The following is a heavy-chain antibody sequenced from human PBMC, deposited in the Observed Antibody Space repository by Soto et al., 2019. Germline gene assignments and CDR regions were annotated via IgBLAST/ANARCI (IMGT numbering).Heavy chain of an antibody. CDR2: IYYSGST. D-gene: IGHD3-3*02. CDR3: ASPKIAFYNWFDP. Sequence: SETLSLTSNDSGGSISSFYWSWIRQPPGKGLEWIGYIYYSGSTNYNPSLKSRVTISVDTSKNQFSLKLSSVTAADTAVYYCASPKIAFYNWFDPWGQGTLVTVS. V-gene: IGHV4-59*08. J-gene: IGHJ5*02. CDR1: GGSISSFY.